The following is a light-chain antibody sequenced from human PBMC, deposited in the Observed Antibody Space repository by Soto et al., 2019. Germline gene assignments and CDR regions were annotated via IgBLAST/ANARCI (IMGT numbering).Light chain of an antibody. Sequence: DIVMTQSPHSLAVSLGESATINCKSSQSVLYSSNNKNYLAWYQQKPGQPPKLLIYWASTRESGVPDRFSGSGSGTDFTLTISSLQAEDVAVYYCQQYYSTLSFGQGTKVDIK. CDR2: WAS. J-gene: IGKJ1*01. CDR1: QSVLYSSNNKNY. V-gene: IGKV4-1*01. CDR3: QQYYSTLS.